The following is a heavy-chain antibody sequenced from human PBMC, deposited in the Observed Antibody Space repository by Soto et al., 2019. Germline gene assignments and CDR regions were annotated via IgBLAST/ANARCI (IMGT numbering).Heavy chain of an antibody. CDR3: AWTYSSGWPDYFDY. Sequence: EVQLVESGGGLVKPGGSLRLSCAASGFTFSSYSMNWVRQAPGKGLEWVSSISSSSSYIYYADSVKGRFTISRDNAKNAWYLQMNSLRAEDRAVYYCAWTYSSGWPDYFDYWGQGTLVTVSS. D-gene: IGHD6-19*01. V-gene: IGHV3-21*01. CDR1: GFTFSSYS. CDR2: ISSSSSYI. J-gene: IGHJ4*02.